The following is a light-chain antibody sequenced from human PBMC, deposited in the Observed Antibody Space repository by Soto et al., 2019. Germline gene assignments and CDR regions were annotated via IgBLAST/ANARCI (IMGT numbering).Light chain of an antibody. CDR1: QSVSSSF. J-gene: IGKJ1*01. CDR2: GAS. CDR3: QQYDSSPWT. Sequence: EIVLTQSPGTLSLSPGERATLSCRASQSVSSSFLAWYQQKPGQAPRLLIYGASSRATGIPDRFSGSGSGTDYTLTISRLEPEDFAVYYFQQYDSSPWTFGQGTTLEIK. V-gene: IGKV3-20*01.